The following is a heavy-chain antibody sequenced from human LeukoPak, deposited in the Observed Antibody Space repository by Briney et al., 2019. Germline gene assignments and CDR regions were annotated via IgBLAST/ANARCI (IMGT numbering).Heavy chain of an antibody. V-gene: IGHV3-30*04. CDR1: GFTFSSYA. CDR3: ARAGLFDI. Sequence: PGRSLRLSCAASGFTFSSYAMHRVRQAPGKGLEWVAVISYDGSNKYYADSVKGRFTISRDNSKNTLYLQMNSLRAEDTAVYYCARAGLFDIWGQGTMVTVSS. CDR2: ISYDGSNK. J-gene: IGHJ3*02.